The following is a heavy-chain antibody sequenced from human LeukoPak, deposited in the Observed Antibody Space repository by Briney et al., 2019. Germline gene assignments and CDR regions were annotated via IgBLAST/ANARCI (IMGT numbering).Heavy chain of an antibody. CDR1: GYNFTSYW. D-gene: IGHD2-15*01. CDR2: IDPSDSFT. V-gene: IGHV5-10-1*01. J-gene: IGHJ4*02. Sequence: GESLKISCKGSGYNFTSYWITWVRQMPGKGLEWMGRIDPSDSFTNYSPSFQGHVTISIDKAISTAYLHWSSLKASDSAMYYCARWGGYCSGGNCYPLYYFDYWGQGTLVTVSS. CDR3: ARWGGYCSGGNCYPLYYFDY.